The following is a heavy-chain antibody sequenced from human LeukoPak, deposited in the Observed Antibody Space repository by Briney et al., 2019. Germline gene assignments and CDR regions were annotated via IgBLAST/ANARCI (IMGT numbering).Heavy chain of an antibody. CDR2: IYPGDSDT. D-gene: IGHD6-19*01. J-gene: IGHJ4*02. CDR3: ARQGGRIAVYFDY. CDR1: GYSFTSYW. V-gene: IGHV5-51*01. Sequence: GESLKVSCKGSGYSFTSYWIGWVRQMPGKGLEWMGIIYPGDSDTRYSPSFQGQATISADKSISTAYLQWSSLKASDTAMYYCARQGGRIAVYFDYWGQGTPVTVSS.